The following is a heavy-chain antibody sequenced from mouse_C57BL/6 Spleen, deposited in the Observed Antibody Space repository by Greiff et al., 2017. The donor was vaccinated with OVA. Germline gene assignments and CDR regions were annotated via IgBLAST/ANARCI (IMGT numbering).Heavy chain of an antibody. CDR2: IYPGDGDT. Sequence: VKLQQSGAELVKPGASVKISCKASGYAFSSYWMNWVKQRPGKGLEWIGQIYPGDGDTNYNGKFKGKATLTADKSSSTAYMQLSSLTSEDSAVYFCARITTVVAKGFAYWGQGTLVTVSA. CDR3: ARITTVVAKGFAY. V-gene: IGHV1-80*01. CDR1: GYAFSSYW. D-gene: IGHD1-1*01. J-gene: IGHJ3*01.